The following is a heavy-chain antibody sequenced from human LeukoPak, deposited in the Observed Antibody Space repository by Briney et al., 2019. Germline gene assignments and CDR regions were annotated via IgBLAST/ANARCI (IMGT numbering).Heavy chain of an antibody. Sequence: GESLKISCKGSGYTFTDYWIGWVRQMPGKGLEWMGIIYPDDSDTRCSPSFQGQVTISADKSTSTTYLQWSSLKASDTAMYFCARWDNYGYDFWGQGTLVTVSS. D-gene: IGHD5-18*01. V-gene: IGHV5-51*01. J-gene: IGHJ4*02. CDR2: IYPDDSDT. CDR1: GYTFTDYW. CDR3: ARWDNYGYDF.